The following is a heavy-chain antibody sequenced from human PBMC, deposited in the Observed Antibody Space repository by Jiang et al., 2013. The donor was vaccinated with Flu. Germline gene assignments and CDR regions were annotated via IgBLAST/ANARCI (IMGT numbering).Heavy chain of an antibody. CDR2: IIPILGIA. V-gene: IGHV1-69*04. Sequence: SGAEVKKPGSSVKVSCKASGGTFSSYAISWVRQAPGQGLEWMGRIIPILGIANYAQKFQGRVTITADKSTSTAYMELSSLRSEDTAVYYCARDPDTAMADYYYYGMDVWGQGTTVTVSS. CDR3: ARDPDTAMADYYYYGMDV. J-gene: IGHJ6*02. CDR1: GGTFSSYA. D-gene: IGHD5-18*01.